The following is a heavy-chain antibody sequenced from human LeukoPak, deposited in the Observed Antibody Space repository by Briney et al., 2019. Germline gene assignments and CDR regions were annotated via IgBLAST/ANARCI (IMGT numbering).Heavy chain of an antibody. J-gene: IGHJ6*02. CDR3: ARLSPGYYGMDV. CDR1: GGSISNYY. CDR2: IYHSGST. Sequence: SETLSLTCTVSGGSISNYYWTWIRQSPGTGLEWIGYIYHSGSTNYNPSLKSRVTISVDTSKNQFSLKLNSVTAADTAVYYCARLSPGYYGMDVWGQGTTVTVSS. V-gene: IGHV4-59*01. D-gene: IGHD3-10*01.